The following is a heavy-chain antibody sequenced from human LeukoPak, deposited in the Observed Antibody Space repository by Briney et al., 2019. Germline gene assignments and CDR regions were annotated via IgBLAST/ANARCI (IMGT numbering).Heavy chain of an antibody. Sequence: GGSLRLSCAASGFTFSSYSMNWVRQAPGKGLEWVSYISSSSSTIYYADSVKGRFTISRDNAKNSLYLQMNSLRAEDTAVYYCARDVRAVAGLTDWFDPWGQGTLVTVSS. CDR2: ISSSSSTI. CDR3: ARDVRAVAGLTDWFDP. J-gene: IGHJ5*02. V-gene: IGHV3-48*01. D-gene: IGHD6-19*01. CDR1: GFTFSSYS.